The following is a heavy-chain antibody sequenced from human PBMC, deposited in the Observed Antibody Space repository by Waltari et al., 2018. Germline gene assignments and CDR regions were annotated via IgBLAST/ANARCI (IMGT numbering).Heavy chain of an antibody. J-gene: IGHJ5*02. CDR2: IYYSVST. V-gene: IGHV4-30-4*08. D-gene: IGHD3-9*01. Sequence: QVQLQESGPGLVQPSQTLSLPCTVSGGSISSGDYYWSWIRQPPGKGLEWIGYIYYSVSTYYNPSLKSRVTISVDTSKNQFSLKLSSVTAADTAVYYCAREGRYFDLNGFDPWGQGTLVTVSS. CDR1: GGSISSGDYY. CDR3: AREGRYFDLNGFDP.